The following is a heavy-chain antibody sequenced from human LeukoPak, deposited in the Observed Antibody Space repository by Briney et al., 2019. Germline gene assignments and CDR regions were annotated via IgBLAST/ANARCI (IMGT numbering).Heavy chain of an antibody. V-gene: IGHV1-69*04. CDR2: IIPIFGIA. CDR1: GGTFSSYA. D-gene: IGHD3-3*01. CDR3: AVDFWRSQGFDF. Sequence: SVKVSCKASGGTFSSYAISWVRQAPGQGLEWMGRIIPIFGIANYAQKFQGRVTITADKSTSTAYMELSSLRSEDTAVYYCAVDFWRSQGFDFWGQGTLVTVSS. J-gene: IGHJ4*02.